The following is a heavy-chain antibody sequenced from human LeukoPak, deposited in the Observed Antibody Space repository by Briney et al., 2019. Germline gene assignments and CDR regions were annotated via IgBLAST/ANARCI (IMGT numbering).Heavy chain of an antibody. Sequence: SETLSLTCAVYGGSFSGYYWSWIRQPPGKGLEWIGEINHSGSTNYNPSLKSRVTISVDTSKNQFSLKLSSVTAADTAVYYCASTTVTHLDYYYYYYGMDVWGQGTTVTVSS. J-gene: IGHJ6*02. V-gene: IGHV4-34*01. D-gene: IGHD4-11*01. CDR2: INHSGST. CDR1: GGSFSGYY. CDR3: ASTTVTHLDYYYYYYGMDV.